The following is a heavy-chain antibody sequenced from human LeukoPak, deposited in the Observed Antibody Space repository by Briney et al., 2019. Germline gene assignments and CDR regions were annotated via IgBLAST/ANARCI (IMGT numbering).Heavy chain of an antibody. V-gene: IGHV3-23*01. CDR2: ISGSGGST. CDR1: GFTFSNYA. Sequence: GGSLRLSCAASGFTFSNYAMSWVRQAPGKVLEWVSAISGSGGSTYYADSVKGRFTISRDNSKNTLYLQMNSLRAEDTAVYYCAKDFPDYYDSSLYWGQGTLVTVSS. CDR3: AKDFPDYYDSSLY. J-gene: IGHJ4*02. D-gene: IGHD3-22*01.